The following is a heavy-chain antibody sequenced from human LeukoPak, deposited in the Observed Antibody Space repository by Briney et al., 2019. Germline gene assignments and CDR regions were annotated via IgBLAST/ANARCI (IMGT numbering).Heavy chain of an antibody. V-gene: IGHV4-59*01. CDR3: ARATYSSGWGTSDY. Sequence: PSETLSLTCPVSGGSISSYYWSWIRQPPGKGLEWIGYIYYSGSTNYNPSLQSRVTISVDTSKNQFSLKLSSVTAADTAVYYCARATYSSGWGTSDYWGQGTLVTVSS. CDR1: GGSISSYY. J-gene: IGHJ4*02. CDR2: IYYSGST. D-gene: IGHD6-19*01.